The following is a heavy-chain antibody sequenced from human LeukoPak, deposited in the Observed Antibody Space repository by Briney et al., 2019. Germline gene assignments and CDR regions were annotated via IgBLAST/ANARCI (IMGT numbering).Heavy chain of an antibody. V-gene: IGHV4-4*07. CDR3: AREASCCGGDCSFDY. D-gene: IGHD2-21*02. J-gene: IGHJ4*02. CDR1: GGSISSYY. CDR2: IYTSGST. Sequence: PSETLSLTCTVSGGSISSYYWSWIRQPAGKGLEWIGRIYTSGSTNYNPSLKSRVTMSVDTSKNQFSLELSSVTAADTAVYYCAREASCCGGDCSFDYWGQGTLVTVSS.